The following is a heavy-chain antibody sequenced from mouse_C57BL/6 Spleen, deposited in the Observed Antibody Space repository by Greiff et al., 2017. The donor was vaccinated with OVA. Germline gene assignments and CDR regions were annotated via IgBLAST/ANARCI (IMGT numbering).Heavy chain of an antibody. CDR3: ARSDYDEAYYFDY. D-gene: IGHD2-4*01. V-gene: IGHV1-20*01. J-gene: IGHJ2*01. CDR2: INPYNGDT. CDR1: GYSFTGYF. Sequence: VQLQQSGPELVKPGDSVKISCKASGYSFTGYFMNWVMQSPGKSLEWIGRINPYNGDTFYNQKFKGKATLTVDKSSSTAHMELRSLTSEDSAVYYCARSDYDEAYYFDYWGQGTTLTVSS.